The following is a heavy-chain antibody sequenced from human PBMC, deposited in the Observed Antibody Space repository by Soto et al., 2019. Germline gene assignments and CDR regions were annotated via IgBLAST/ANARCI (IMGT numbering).Heavy chain of an antibody. V-gene: IGHV3-48*01. CDR2: ISSSSSNI. CDR3: ARDQGADDYIWGSYRPYMDV. CDR1: GFTFSSYS. Sequence: GGSLRLSCAASGFTFSSYSMNWVRQAPGKGLEWVSYISSSSSNIYYAEPVKGRFTISRDNAKNSLYLQMNSLRAEDTAVYYCARDQGADDYIWGSYRPYMDVWGKGTTVTVSS. D-gene: IGHD3-16*02. J-gene: IGHJ6*03.